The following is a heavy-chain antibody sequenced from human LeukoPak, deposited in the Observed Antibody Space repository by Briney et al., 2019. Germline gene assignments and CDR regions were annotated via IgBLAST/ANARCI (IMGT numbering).Heavy chain of an antibody. Sequence: ASVKVSCKASGGTFSSYAISWVRQAPGQGLEWMGWISAYNGNTNYAQKLQGRVTMTTDTSTSTAYMELRSLRSDDTAVYYCARGYSSSWYYPGVDYWGQGTLVTVSS. CDR3: ARGYSSSWYYPGVDY. J-gene: IGHJ4*02. D-gene: IGHD6-13*01. CDR2: ISAYNGNT. CDR1: GGTFSSYA. V-gene: IGHV1-18*01.